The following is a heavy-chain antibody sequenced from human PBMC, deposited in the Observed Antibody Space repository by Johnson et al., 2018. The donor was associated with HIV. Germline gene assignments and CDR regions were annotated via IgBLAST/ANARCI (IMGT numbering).Heavy chain of an antibody. V-gene: IGHV3-13*01. J-gene: IGHJ3*01. CDR3: ARGGNLGVWYSDAFDV. Sequence: VQLVESGGGLVQPGRSLRLSCAASGSAFDDYALHWVRQATGKGLEWVSPVCTAGDTYYADYVKGRFIISRDNSSNTVYLQMNSLRAEDTAVYYCARGGNLGVWYSDAFDVWGQGTVVTVSS. CDR2: VCTAGDT. D-gene: IGHD6-19*01. CDR1: GSAFDDYA.